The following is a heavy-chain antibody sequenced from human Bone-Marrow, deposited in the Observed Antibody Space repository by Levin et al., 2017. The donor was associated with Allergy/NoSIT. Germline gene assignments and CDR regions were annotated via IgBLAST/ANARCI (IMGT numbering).Heavy chain of an antibody. V-gene: IGHV3-23*01. CDR3: AKFSGWSLSQYYFDY. CDR2: ISNSGGYT. D-gene: IGHD6-19*01. CDR1: GFTFSSFA. J-gene: IGHJ4*02. Sequence: SGGSLRLSCAASGFTFSSFAMTWVRQAPGKGLEWVSGISNSGGYTYYADSVKGRFTISRDNSKNTLYLQMNSLRAEDTAVYYCAKFSGWSLSQYYFDYWGQGTLVTVSS.